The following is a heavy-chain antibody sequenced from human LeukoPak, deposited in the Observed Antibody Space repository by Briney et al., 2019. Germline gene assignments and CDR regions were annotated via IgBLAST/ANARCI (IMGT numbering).Heavy chain of an antibody. D-gene: IGHD2-2*01. J-gene: IGHJ4*02. CDR1: GFSLSTYGMR. CDR3: VRGNTNRHSGYYFDY. CDR2: IDWDDDR. Sequence: SGPALVKPTQTLTLTCTFSGFSLSTYGMRVSWIRQPPGKALEWLARIDWDDDRFYSTSLKTRLTISKDTSKNQVVLTMTNVDPVDTATYYCVRGNTNRHSGYYFDYWGRGTLVTVSS. V-gene: IGHV2-70*04.